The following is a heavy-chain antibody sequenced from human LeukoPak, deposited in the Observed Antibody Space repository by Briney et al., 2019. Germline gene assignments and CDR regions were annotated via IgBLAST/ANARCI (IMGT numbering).Heavy chain of an antibody. D-gene: IGHD3-3*01. J-gene: IGHJ3*02. CDR1: GFTFSSYS. Sequence: GGSLRLSCAASGFTFSSYSMNWVRQAPGKGLEWVSSISSSSSYIYYADSVKGRFTISRDNAKNSLYLQMNSLRAEDTAVYYCARVGFFGVVIIGAFDIWGQGTMVTVSS. CDR3: ARVGFFGVVIIGAFDI. CDR2: ISSSSSYI. V-gene: IGHV3-21*01.